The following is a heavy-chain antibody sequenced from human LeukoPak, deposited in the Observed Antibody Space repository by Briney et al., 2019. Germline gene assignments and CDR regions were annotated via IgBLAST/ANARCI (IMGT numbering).Heavy chain of an antibody. Sequence: PETLSLTCAVSGASIASHSWWSWVRQPPGKGLEWIGEVYHSGGANYKPSLKSRVTISVDTSRNHFSLKLTFVTAADTAVYFCAYNRNFALDNWGQGTLVTVSS. CDR1: GASIASHSW. D-gene: IGHD1-14*01. CDR3: AYNRNFALDN. CDR2: VYHSGGA. V-gene: IGHV4-4*01. J-gene: IGHJ4*01.